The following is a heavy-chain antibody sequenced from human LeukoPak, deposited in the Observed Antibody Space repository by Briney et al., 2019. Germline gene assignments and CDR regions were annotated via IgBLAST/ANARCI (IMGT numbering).Heavy chain of an antibody. CDR3: ARQAGAVVTADY. V-gene: IGHV5-51*01. D-gene: IGHD4-23*01. CDR2: IYPGDSGT. CDR1: GYSFTNYW. Sequence: GESLKISCKGSGYSFTNYWIGWVRQMPGKGLEWMGIIYPGDSGTTYSPSFQGQVTISVDKSISTAYLQWSSLKASDTAMYYCARQAGAVVTADYWGQGTLVTVSS. J-gene: IGHJ4*02.